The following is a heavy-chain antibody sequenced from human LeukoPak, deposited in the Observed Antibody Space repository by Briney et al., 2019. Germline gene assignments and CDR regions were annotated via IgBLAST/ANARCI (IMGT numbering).Heavy chain of an antibody. CDR3: ATTTTRGLPHYFDY. Sequence: ESLNLSRTRSGYSFTSYWIAWVRQMPGKGLEWMGIIYPGDSDTRYSPSFQGQVTISADKSITTAYLQWSSLKASDTAMYYCATTTTRGLPHYFDYWGQGTLVTVSS. CDR1: GYSFTSYW. CDR2: IYPGDSDT. V-gene: IGHV5-51*01. D-gene: IGHD1-1*01. J-gene: IGHJ4*01.